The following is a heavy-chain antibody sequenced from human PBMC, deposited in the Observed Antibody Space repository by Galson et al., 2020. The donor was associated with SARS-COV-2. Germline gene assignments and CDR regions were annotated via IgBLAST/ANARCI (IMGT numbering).Heavy chain of an antibody. V-gene: IGHV4-39*02. CDR2: IYYTGST. J-gene: IGHJ4*02. CDR1: GGSISSSSHY. CDR3: AREGSKIAVAGTSFDY. D-gene: IGHD6-19*01. Sequence: SETPSLTCTVSGGSISSSSHYWGWIRQPTGKGLEWIGRIYYTGSTNYNPSLKSRVTISVATSKKQFSLRLRSVTAADTSVYYCAREGSKIAVAGTSFDYWGQGTLVTVSS.